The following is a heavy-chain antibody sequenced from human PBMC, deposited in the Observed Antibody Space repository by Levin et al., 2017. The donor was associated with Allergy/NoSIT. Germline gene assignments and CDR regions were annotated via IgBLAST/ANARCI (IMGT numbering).Heavy chain of an antibody. V-gene: IGHV4-34*01. CDR2: INHSGST. Sequence: SQTLSLTCAVYGGSFSGYYWSWIRQPPGKGLEWIGEINHSGSTNYNPSLKSRVTISVDTSKNQFSLKLSSVTAADTAVYYCARLMTHGAFDIWGQGTMVTVSS. CDR3: ARLMTHGAFDI. D-gene: IGHD2-21*02. J-gene: IGHJ3*02. CDR1: GGSFSGYY.